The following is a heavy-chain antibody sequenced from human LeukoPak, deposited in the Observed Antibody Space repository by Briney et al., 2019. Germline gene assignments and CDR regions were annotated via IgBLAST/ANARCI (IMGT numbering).Heavy chain of an antibody. CDR3: AKDIVGGGDDY. D-gene: IGHD2-21*02. CDR2: IQEDGKKE. V-gene: IGHV3-7*01. CDR1: GFTFSSYG. Sequence: GGSLRLSCEASGFTFSSYGMHWVRQAPGKGLEWVANIQEDGKKENYVDSVRGRFTISRDNAKNSIYLQMNSLRVEDTAVYYCAKDIVGGGDDYWGQGTLVIVSS. J-gene: IGHJ4*02.